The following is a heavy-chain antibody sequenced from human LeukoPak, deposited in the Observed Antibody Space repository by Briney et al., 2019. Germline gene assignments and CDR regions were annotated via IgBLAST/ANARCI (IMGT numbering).Heavy chain of an antibody. CDR3: AREEYYYGSGGPDY. D-gene: IGHD3-10*01. CDR2: IYYSGST. J-gene: IGHJ4*02. Sequence: SETLSLTCTVSGGSISSSSYYWGWIRQPPGKGLEWIGSIYYSGSTNYNPSLKSRVTISVDTSKNQFSLKLSSVTAADTAVYYCAREEYYYGSGGPDYWGQGTLVTVSS. CDR1: GGSISSSSYY. V-gene: IGHV4-39*07.